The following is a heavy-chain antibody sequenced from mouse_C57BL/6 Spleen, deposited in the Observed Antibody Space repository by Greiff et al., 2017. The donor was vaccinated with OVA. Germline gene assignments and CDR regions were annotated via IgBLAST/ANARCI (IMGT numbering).Heavy chain of an antibody. J-gene: IGHJ3*01. Sequence: EVKLVESGGGLVKPGGSLKLSCAASGFTFSDYGMHWVRQAPEKGLEWVAYISSGSSTIYYADTVKGRFTISRDNAQNTLFLQMTSLRSEDTAMYYCARHYSGGFAYWGQGTLVTVAA. D-gene: IGHD1-2*01. CDR3: ARHYSGGFAY. CDR1: GFTFSDYG. CDR2: ISSGSSTI. V-gene: IGHV5-17*01.